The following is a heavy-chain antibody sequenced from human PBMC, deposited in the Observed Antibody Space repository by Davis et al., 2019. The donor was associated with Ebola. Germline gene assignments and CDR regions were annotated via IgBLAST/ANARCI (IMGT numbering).Heavy chain of an antibody. D-gene: IGHD5-18*01. J-gene: IGHJ6*03. CDR2: TYYKSKWLY. CDR1: GDSVSYNTIG. Sequence: HSQTLSLTCVISGDSVSYNTIGWNWIRQSPSRGLEWLGRTYYKSKWLYDYEVSVKSRVTVNLDTSKSHFSLQLSSVTPEDTALYYCARGWLRGGMDVWGEGTTVTV. CDR3: ARGWLRGGMDV. V-gene: IGHV6-1*01.